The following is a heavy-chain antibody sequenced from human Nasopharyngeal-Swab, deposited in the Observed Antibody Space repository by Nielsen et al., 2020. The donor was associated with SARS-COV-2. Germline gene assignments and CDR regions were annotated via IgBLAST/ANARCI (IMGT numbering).Heavy chain of an antibody. V-gene: IGHV4-31*03. D-gene: IGHD3-22*01. CDR1: GGSISSGGYY. J-gene: IGHJ3*02. Sequence: LRLSCTVSGGSISSGGYYWSWIRQHPGKGLEWIGYIYYSGSTYYNPSLKSRVTISVDTSKNQFSLKLSSVTAADTAVYYCARAAITMIAVVSAFDIWGQGTMVTVSS. CDR3: ARAAITMIAVVSAFDI. CDR2: IYYSGST.